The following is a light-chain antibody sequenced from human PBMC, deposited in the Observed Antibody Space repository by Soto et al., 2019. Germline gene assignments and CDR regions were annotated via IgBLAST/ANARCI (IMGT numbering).Light chain of an antibody. CDR3: QQYCNSGT. V-gene: IGKV3-20*01. CDR1: QSVSNNS. J-gene: IGKJ5*01. Sequence: MVSQHSRSTLSXXAGEXATVXXRASQSVSNNSLAWYQQKPVHSPSLLLYVASNIATDIPYRFYCRGSGTDFTLSISRPKNEGFTVYYLQQYCNSGTFGQGTRMEI. CDR2: VAS.